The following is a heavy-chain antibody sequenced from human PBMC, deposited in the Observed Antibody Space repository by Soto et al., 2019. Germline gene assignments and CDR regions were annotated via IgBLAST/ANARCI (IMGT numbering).Heavy chain of an antibody. Sequence: QVQLVQSGAEVKKPGSSVKVSCKASGGTISSYAISWVRQAPGQGLEWMGGIIPIFGTANYAQKFQGRVTITADESTSTAYMELSSLRSEDTAVYYCAREGPKMATIDYFDYWGQGTLVTVSS. V-gene: IGHV1-69*01. CDR2: IIPIFGTA. CDR3: AREGPKMATIDYFDY. J-gene: IGHJ4*02. D-gene: IGHD5-12*01. CDR1: GGTISSYA.